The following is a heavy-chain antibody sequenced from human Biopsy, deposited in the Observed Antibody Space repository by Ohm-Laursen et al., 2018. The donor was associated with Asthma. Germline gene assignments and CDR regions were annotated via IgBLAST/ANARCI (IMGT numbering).Heavy chain of an antibody. J-gene: IGHJ4*02. CDR3: VRAVRNEQWLAPFDY. Sequence: SDTLSLTGSVYGGSISSFYWSWIRQSPEKGLEWMGYVYWTGSTNYNPSLKSRITMSVDTSKNRMFLELTSVTAADTAIYYCVRAVRNEQWLAPFDYWGQGKPVTVSS. CDR1: GGSISSFY. D-gene: IGHD6-19*01. CDR2: VYWTGST. V-gene: IGHV4-59*07.